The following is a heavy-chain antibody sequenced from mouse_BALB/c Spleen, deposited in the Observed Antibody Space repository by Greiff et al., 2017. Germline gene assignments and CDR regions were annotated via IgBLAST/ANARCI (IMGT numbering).Heavy chain of an antibody. J-gene: IGHJ3*01. CDR2: ISYSGST. Sequence: EVQLQQSGPGLVKPSQSLSLTCTVTGYSITSDYAWNWIRQFPGNKLEWMGYISYSGSTSYNPSLKSRISITRDTSKNQFFLQLNSVTTEDTATYYCARGYGSSYRTWFAYWGQGTLVTVSA. V-gene: IGHV3-2*02. D-gene: IGHD1-1*01. CDR3: ARGYGSSYRTWFAY. CDR1: GYSITSDYA.